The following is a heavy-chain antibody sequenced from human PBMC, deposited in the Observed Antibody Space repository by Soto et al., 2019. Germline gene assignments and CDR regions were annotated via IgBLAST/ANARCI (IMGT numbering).Heavy chain of an antibody. CDR2: IYYSGST. Sequence: PSETLSLTCTVSGVSISSGGYYWGWIRQHPGKGLEWIGNIYYSGSTYYNPSLKSRVTISVDTSKNQFSLKLSSVTAADTAVYYCARAGDIVVVPAATNWFDPWGQGTLVTVSS. CDR1: GVSISSGGYY. CDR3: ARAGDIVVVPAATNWFDP. D-gene: IGHD2-2*01. J-gene: IGHJ5*02. V-gene: IGHV4-30-4*08.